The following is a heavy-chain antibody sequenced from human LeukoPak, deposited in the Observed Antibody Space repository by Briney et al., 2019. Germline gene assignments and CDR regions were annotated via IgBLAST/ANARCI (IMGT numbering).Heavy chain of an antibody. J-gene: IGHJ4*02. CDR1: GGSFSGYY. D-gene: IGHD6-13*01. V-gene: IGHV4-34*01. CDR2: INHSGST. Sequence: SETLFLTCAVYGGSFSGYYWSWIRQPPGKGLEWIGEINHSGSTNYNPSLKSRVTISVDTSKNQFSLKLSSVTAADTAVYYCARGFGSSWGRGVGAVRYWGQGTLVTVSS. CDR3: ARGFGSSWGRGVGAVRY.